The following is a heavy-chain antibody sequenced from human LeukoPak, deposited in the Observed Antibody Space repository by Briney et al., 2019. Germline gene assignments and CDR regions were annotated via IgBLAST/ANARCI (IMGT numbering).Heavy chain of an antibody. CDR3: AKDAQGYSYGPES. J-gene: IGHJ5*02. V-gene: IGHV3-9*01. D-gene: IGHD5-18*01. CDR2: ISWNSGSI. Sequence: GGSLRLSYAASGFTFDDYAMHWVRQAPGKGLEWVSGISWNSGSIDYADSVKGRFIISRDNAKNSLYLQMNGLRAEDTALYYCAKDAQGYSYGPESWGQGTLVTVSS. CDR1: GFTFDDYA.